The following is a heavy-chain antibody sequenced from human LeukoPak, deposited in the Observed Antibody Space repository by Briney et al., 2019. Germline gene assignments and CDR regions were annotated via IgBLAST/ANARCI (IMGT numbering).Heavy chain of an antibody. Sequence: GGSLRLSCAASGFTFSSYAMSWVRQAPGKGLEWVSAISGSGGSTYYADSVKGRFTISRDNSKNTLHLQMNSLRAEDTAVYYCARLNGEATIFGYWGQGSLVTVSS. V-gene: IGHV3-23*01. J-gene: IGHJ4*02. CDR2: ISGSGGST. CDR1: GFTFSSYA. CDR3: ARLNGEATIFGY. D-gene: IGHD5-12*01.